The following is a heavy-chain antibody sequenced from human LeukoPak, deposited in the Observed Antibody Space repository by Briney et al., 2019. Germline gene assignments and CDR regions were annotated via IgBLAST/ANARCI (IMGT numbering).Heavy chain of an antibody. V-gene: IGHV4-39*07. J-gene: IGHJ5*02. CDR3: ARSLTTVTIYNWFDP. CDR1: DGSISSSSYY. D-gene: IGHD4-17*01. CDR2: IYYSGST. Sequence: SETLSLTCTVSDGSISSSSYYWGWIRQPPGKGLEWIGSIYYSGSTYYNPSLKSRVTISVDTSKNQFSLKLSSVTAADTAVYYCARSLTTVTIYNWFDPWGQGTLVTVSS.